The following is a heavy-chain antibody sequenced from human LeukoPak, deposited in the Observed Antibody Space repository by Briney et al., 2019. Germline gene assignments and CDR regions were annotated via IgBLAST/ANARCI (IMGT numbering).Heavy chain of an antibody. Sequence: EASVKVSCKASGYTFTSYYMHWVRQAPGQGLEWMGIINPSGGSTSYAQKFQGRVTMTRDMSTSTDYMELSRLRSDDTAVYYCAREPGVSSEHFDYWGQGTLVTVSS. D-gene: IGHD2-8*01. J-gene: IGHJ4*02. CDR3: AREPGVSSEHFDY. V-gene: IGHV1-46*01. CDR1: GYTFTSYY. CDR2: INPSGGST.